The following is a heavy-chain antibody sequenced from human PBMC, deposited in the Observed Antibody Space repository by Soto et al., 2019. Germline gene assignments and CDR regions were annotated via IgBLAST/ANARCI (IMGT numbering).Heavy chain of an antibody. Sequence: SVKVSCKASGGTFSSYAISWVRQAPGQGLEWMGGIIPIFGTANYAQKFQGRVTITADESTSTAYMELSSLRSEGTAVYYCARYRLWSSGYYPKDAFDIWGQGTMVTVSS. CDR3: ARYRLWSSGYYPKDAFDI. J-gene: IGHJ3*02. CDR1: GGTFSSYA. CDR2: IIPIFGTA. V-gene: IGHV1-69*13. D-gene: IGHD3-22*01.